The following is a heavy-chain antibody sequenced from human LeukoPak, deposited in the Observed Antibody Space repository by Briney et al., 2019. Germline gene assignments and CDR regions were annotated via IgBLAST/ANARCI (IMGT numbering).Heavy chain of an antibody. D-gene: IGHD3-3*01. CDR3: ARCIWSGYDFDY. CDR1: GGSISSGSYY. CDR2: IYTSGST. J-gene: IGHJ4*02. Sequence: PSQTLSLTCTVSGGSISSGSYYWSWIRQPAGKGLEWIGRIYTSGSTNYNPSLKSRVTISVDTSKNQFSLKLSSVTAADTAVYYCARCIWSGYDFDYWGQGTLVTVSS. V-gene: IGHV4-61*02.